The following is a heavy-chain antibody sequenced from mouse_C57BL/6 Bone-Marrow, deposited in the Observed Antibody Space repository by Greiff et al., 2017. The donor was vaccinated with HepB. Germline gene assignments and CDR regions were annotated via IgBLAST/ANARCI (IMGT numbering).Heavy chain of an antibody. Sequence: EVKLMESGGGLVKPGGSLKLSCAASGFTFSSYAMSWVRQTPEKRLEWVATISDGGSYTYYPDSVKGRFTISRDNAKNTLYLQMSSLKSEDTAMYYCARHELRPFAYWGQGTLVTVSA. D-gene: IGHD1-2*01. J-gene: IGHJ3*01. CDR2: ISDGGSYT. CDR1: GFTFSSYA. V-gene: IGHV5-6*03. CDR3: ARHELRPFAY.